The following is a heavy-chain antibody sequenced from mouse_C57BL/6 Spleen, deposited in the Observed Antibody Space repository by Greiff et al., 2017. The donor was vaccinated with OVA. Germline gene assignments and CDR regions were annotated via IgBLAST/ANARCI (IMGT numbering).Heavy chain of an antibody. Sequence: VQLKESGPVLVKPGASVKMSCKASGYTFTDYYMNWVKQSHGKSLEWIGVINPYNGGTSYNQKFKGKATLTVDKSSSTAYMELNSLTSEDSAVYYCARRGDPTADAMDYWGQGTSVTVSS. CDR1: GYTFTDYY. D-gene: IGHD1-2*01. CDR3: ARRGDPTADAMDY. V-gene: IGHV1-19*01. CDR2: INPYNGGT. J-gene: IGHJ4*01.